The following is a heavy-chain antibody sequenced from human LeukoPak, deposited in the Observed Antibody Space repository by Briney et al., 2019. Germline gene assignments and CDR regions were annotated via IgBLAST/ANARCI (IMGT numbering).Heavy chain of an antibody. CDR1: GFIFSNYE. Sequence: GGSLRLSCAASGFIFSNYEMNWVCQAPGKGLEWVSYIGSGGRIIYYADSVKGRFTISRDNAKNSLYLQMNSLRAEDTAVYYCARDYDVVYGMDAWGKGTTVTVSS. V-gene: IGHV3-48*03. CDR2: IGSGGRII. CDR3: ARDYDVVYGMDA. J-gene: IGHJ6*04. D-gene: IGHD3-16*01.